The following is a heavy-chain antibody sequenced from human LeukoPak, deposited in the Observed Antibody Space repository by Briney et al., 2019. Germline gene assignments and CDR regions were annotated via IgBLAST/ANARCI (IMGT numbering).Heavy chain of an antibody. V-gene: IGHV1-18*04. D-gene: IGHD6-13*01. CDR1: GYTFTNYD. CDR2: ISAYNGNT. Sequence: ASVKVSCNASGYTFTNYDISWVRQAPGQGLEWMGWISAYNGNTNYAQKLQGRVSMTTDTSTSTAYMELRSLRSDDPAVYYCARGLRIAAAHHVVYWGQGTLVTVSS. CDR3: ARGLRIAAAHHVVY. J-gene: IGHJ4*02.